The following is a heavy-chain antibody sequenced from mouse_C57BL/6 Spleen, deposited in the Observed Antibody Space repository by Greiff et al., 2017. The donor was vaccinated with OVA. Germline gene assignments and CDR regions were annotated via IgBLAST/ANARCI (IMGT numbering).Heavy chain of an antibody. CDR1: GYTFTDYN. D-gene: IGHD3-2*02. CDR3: ARKYSSGPYFDY. J-gene: IGHJ2*01. Sequence: EVQLQQSGPELVKPGASVKMSCKASGYTFTDYNMHWVKQSHGKSLEWIGYINPNNGGTSYNQKFKGKATLTVNKSSSTAYMELRSLTSEDSAVYYCARKYSSGPYFDYWGQGTTLTVSS. V-gene: IGHV1-22*01. CDR2: INPNNGGT.